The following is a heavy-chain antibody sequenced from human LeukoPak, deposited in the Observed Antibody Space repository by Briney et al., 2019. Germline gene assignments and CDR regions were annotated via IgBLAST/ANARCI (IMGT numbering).Heavy chain of an antibody. V-gene: IGHV1-69*13. Sequence: VASVKVSCKASGGTFRRFAMSWVRQAPGQGLEWMGGIIPIFGSANYAQKFQGRVTITADESTSTAYMELSNLRSEDTAVYYCARVVTPRYCTSTSCYFYYYYYMDVWGKGTTVTVSS. D-gene: IGHD2-2*01. J-gene: IGHJ6*03. CDR2: IIPIFGSA. CDR1: GGTFRRFA. CDR3: ARVVTPRYCTSTSCYFYYYYYMDV.